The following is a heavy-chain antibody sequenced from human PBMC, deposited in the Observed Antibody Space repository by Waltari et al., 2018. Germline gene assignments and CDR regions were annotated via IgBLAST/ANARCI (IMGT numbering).Heavy chain of an antibody. CDR3: ASMGKNYYDSSGHLRGY. CDR2: INSDGSST. D-gene: IGHD3-22*01. Sequence: EVQLVESGGGLVQPGGSLRLHCAASGFTFSFFCMDWARRVPGKGLVWVARINSDGSSTSYADSVKGRFTISRDNAKDTLSLQMNSLRAEDTAVYYCASMGKNYYDSSGHLRGYWGQGTLVTVSS. CDR1: GFTFSFFC. V-gene: IGHV3-74*01. J-gene: IGHJ4*02.